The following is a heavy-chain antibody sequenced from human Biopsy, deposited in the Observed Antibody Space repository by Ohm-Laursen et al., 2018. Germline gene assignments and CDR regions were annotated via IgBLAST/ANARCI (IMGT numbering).Heavy chain of an antibody. CDR3: ALAAAQTVTHFDY. D-gene: IGHD4-17*01. V-gene: IGHV3-23*01. CDR2: ISGNSDII. CDR1: GFTFSSNV. Sequence: GSLRLSCAASGFTFSSNVMSWVRQAPGRGLEWVSTISGNSDIIYDTDSVKGRFTISRDNSKNTLYLQMNSLRADDTAVYYCALAAAQTVTHFDYWGQGTLVIVSS. J-gene: IGHJ4*02.